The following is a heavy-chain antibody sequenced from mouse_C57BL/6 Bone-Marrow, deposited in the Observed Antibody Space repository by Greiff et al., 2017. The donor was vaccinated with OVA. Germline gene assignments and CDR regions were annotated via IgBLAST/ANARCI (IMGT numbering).Heavy chain of an antibody. CDR2: IWSGGST. CDR1: GFSLTSYG. J-gene: IGHJ1*03. Sequence: VKLMESGPGLVQPSQSLSITCTVSGFSLTSYGVHWVRQSPGKGLEWLGVIWSGGSTDYNAAFISRLSISKDNSKRQVFFKMNSLQTDDTALYYCATHYGSSYDPYWNFDVWGTGTTVTVST. CDR3: ATHYGSSYDPYWNFDV. V-gene: IGHV2-2*01. D-gene: IGHD1-1*01.